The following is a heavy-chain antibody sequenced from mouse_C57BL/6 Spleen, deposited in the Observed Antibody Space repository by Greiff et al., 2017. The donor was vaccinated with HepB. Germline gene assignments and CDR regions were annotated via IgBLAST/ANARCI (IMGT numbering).Heavy chain of an antibody. D-gene: IGHD1-1*01. CDR1: GFNIKDDY. V-gene: IGHV14-4*01. J-gene: IGHJ3*01. Sequence: EVKLVESGAELVRPGASVKLSCTASGFNIKDDYMHWVKQRPEQGLEWIGWIDPENGDTEYASKFQGKATITADTSSNTAYLQLSSLTSEDTAVYYCTTDYGSSYGWFAYWGHGPLVTVSA. CDR2: IDPENGDT. CDR3: TTDYGSSYGWFAY.